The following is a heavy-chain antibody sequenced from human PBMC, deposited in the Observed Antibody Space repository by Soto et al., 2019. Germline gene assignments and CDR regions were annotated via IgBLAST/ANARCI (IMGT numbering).Heavy chain of an antibody. Sequence: ASVKVSCKASGGTFSSYTISWVLQAPGQGLEWMGRIIPILGIANYAQKFQGRVTITADKSTSTAYMELSSLRSEDTAVYYCARESGSGWYQEGYWGQGTLVTVSS. D-gene: IGHD6-19*01. CDR3: ARESGSGWYQEGY. CDR2: IIPILGIA. CDR1: GGTFSSYT. J-gene: IGHJ4*02. V-gene: IGHV1-69*04.